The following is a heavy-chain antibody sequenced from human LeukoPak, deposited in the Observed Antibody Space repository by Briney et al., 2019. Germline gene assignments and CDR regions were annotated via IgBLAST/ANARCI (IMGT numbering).Heavy chain of an antibody. CDR3: VQDLHFWSVGDY. Sequence: PGGSLRLSCEASGFTFTNFAMGWVRQTPGKGLEWVSAISDSDSDTYYAVSVKGRFTVSRDNSKNTVYLDMNSLRVDDMAVYYCVQDLHFWSVGDYWGQGTLVTVSS. CDR1: GFTFTNFA. J-gene: IGHJ4*02. CDR2: ISDSDSDT. V-gene: IGHV3-23*01. D-gene: IGHD3-3*02.